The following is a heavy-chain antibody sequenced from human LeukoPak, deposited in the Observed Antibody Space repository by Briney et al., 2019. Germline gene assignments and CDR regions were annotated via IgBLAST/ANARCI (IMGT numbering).Heavy chain of an antibody. Sequence: SETLSLTCTVSGGSISSSSYYWGWIRQPPGKGLEWIGSIYYSGSTYYNPSLKSRVTISADTSKNQFSLKLSSVTAADTAVYYCARVRGYNYYFDYWGQGTLSPSPQ. J-gene: IGHJ4*02. CDR3: ARVRGYNYYFDY. CDR1: GGSISSSSYY. V-gene: IGHV4-39*01. CDR2: IYYSGST. D-gene: IGHD1-1*01.